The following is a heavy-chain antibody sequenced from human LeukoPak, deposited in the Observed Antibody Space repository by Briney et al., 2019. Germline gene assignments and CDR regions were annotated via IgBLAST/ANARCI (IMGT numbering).Heavy chain of an antibody. J-gene: IGHJ4*02. CDR1: GFTFSIYA. D-gene: IGHD3-22*01. CDR3: ARDRPNYYGSDGHYYRRDGDY. CDR2: ITSRGEST. V-gene: IGHV3-23*01. Sequence: GGSLRLSXAASGFTFSIYAMSWVRQAPGKGLQWVSSITSRGESTWYVDSVKGRFTITRDNSENTLYLQMHSLRTEDTAVYYCARDRPNYYGSDGHYYRRDGDYWGRGTLVSVSS.